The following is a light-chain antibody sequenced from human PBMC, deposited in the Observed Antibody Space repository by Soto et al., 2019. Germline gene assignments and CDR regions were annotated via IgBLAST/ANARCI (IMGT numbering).Light chain of an antibody. V-gene: IGLV2-14*01. CDR1: SSDVGGYNY. J-gene: IGLJ2*01. CDR3: CSFTSSRTLV. Sequence: QSVLTQPPSASGSPGQSVTISCTGTSSDVGGYNYVSWYQHHPGKAPKLIIYEVSYRPSGVSNRFSGSKSGNTASLTISGLQTEDEAHYYCCSFTSSRTLVFGGGTKLTVL. CDR2: EVS.